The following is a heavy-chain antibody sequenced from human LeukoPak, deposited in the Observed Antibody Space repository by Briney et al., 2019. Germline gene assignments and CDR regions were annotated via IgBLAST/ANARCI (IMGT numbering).Heavy chain of an antibody. CDR2: ISYDGSNK. V-gene: IGHV3-30-3*01. CDR1: GFTFSSYA. J-gene: IGHJ4*02. CDR3: ARVLVGATNLDY. Sequence: GGSLRLSCAASGFTFSSYAMHWVRQAPGKGLEWVAVISYDGSNKYYADSVKGRFTISRDNSKNTLYLQMNSLRAEDTAVYYCARVLVGATNLDYWGQGTLVTVSS. D-gene: IGHD1-26*01.